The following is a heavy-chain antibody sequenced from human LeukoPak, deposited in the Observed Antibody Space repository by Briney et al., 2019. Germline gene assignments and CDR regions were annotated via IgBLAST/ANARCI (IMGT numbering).Heavy chain of an antibody. J-gene: IGHJ3*02. CDR2: IYTSGST. Sequence: PSETLSLTCTVSGGSISSYYWSWIRQPAGKGLEWIGRIYTSGSTNYNPSLKSRATMSVDTSKNQFSLKLSSVTAADTAVYYCARGRYSYGYGDAFDIWGQGTMVTVSS. D-gene: IGHD5-18*01. CDR3: ARGRYSYGYGDAFDI. CDR1: GGSISSYY. V-gene: IGHV4-4*07.